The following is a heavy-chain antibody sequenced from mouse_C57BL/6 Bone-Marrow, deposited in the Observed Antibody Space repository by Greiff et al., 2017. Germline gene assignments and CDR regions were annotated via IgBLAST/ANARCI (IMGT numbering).Heavy chain of an antibody. CDR1: GYSITSGYD. J-gene: IGHJ4*01. CDR3: ARDKGRGAMDY. Sequence: EVKVVESGPGMVKPSQSLSLTCTVTGYSITSGYDWHWIRHFPGNKLEWMGYISYSGSTNYNPSLKSRISITHDTSKNHFFLKLNSVTTEDTATYYCARDKGRGAMDYWGQGTSVTVSS. V-gene: IGHV3-1*01. CDR2: ISYSGST.